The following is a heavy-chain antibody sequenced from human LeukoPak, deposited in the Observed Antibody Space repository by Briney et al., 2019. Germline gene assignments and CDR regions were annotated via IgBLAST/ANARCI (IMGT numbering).Heavy chain of an antibody. J-gene: IGHJ5*02. CDR2: IYHTGST. V-gene: IGHV4-30-2*01. D-gene: IGHD6-25*01. CDR1: GDSISSGGYS. Sequence: PSETLSLTCAVSGDSISSGGYSWSWIRQPPGKGLEYIGYIYHTGSTYYSPSFKSRVTISIDTSRNQFSLKLTSVTAADTAVYYCARGGGPFDPWGQGTLVTVSS. CDR3: ARGGGPFDP.